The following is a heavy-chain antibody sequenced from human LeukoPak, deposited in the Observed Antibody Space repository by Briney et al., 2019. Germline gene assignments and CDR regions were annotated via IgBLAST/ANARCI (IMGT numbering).Heavy chain of an antibody. J-gene: IGHJ4*02. CDR1: GFTFSSYD. Sequence: GGSLRLSCAASGFTFSSYDMSWVRQAPGKELEWVSGISGSGGSTYYADSVKGRFTISRDNSKNTLYLHMNSLRAEDAAVYYCAKDQGLYNDWGQGTLVTVSS. D-gene: IGHD1-14*01. CDR3: AKDQGLYND. CDR2: ISGSGGST. V-gene: IGHV3-23*01.